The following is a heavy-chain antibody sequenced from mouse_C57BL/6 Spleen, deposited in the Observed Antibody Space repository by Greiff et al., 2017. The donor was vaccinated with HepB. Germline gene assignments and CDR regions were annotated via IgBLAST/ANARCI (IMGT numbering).Heavy chain of an antibody. V-gene: IGHV5-4*01. Sequence: EVQLVESGGGLVKPGGSLKLSCAASGFTFSSYAMSWVRQTPEKRLEWVATISDGGSYTYYPDNVKGRFTISRDNAKNNLYLQMSHLKSEDTAMYYCARVGDGNYEAYWGQGTLVTVTA. J-gene: IGHJ3*01. D-gene: IGHD2-1*01. CDR2: ISDGGSYT. CDR1: GFTFSSYA. CDR3: ARVGDGNYEAY.